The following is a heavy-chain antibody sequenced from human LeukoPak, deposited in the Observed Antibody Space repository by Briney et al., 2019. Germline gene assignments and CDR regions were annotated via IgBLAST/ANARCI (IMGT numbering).Heavy chain of an antibody. CDR1: GYTLTELS. CDR3: ARVSNSGPPPGSYYGMDV. V-gene: IGHV1-24*01. Sequence: PRASVKVSCKVSGYTLTELSMHWVRQAPGKGLEWMVGFDPEDGETIYAQKFQGRVTMTRDTSVSTAYMELSRLRSDDTAVYYCARVSNSGPPPGSYYGMDVWGQGTTVTVSS. J-gene: IGHJ6*02. D-gene: IGHD4-11*01. CDR2: FDPEDGET.